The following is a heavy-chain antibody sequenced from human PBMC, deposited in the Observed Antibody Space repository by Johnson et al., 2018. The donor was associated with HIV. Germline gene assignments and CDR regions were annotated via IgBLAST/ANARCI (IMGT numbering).Heavy chain of an antibody. CDR3: ARAPGFSRAFAI. CDR2: IYSGGDT. J-gene: IGHJ3*02. V-gene: IGHV3-66*01. D-gene: IGHD3-10*01. Sequence: VQLVESGGGLVQPGGSLRLSCAVSGFTVSSNYITWVRQAPGKGLEWISVIYSGGDTYYADSVKGRFTISRDDSKNTLYLQMNRLSAEDTAVYYCARAPGFSRAFAILGPCTMVTVSS. CDR1: GFTVSSNY.